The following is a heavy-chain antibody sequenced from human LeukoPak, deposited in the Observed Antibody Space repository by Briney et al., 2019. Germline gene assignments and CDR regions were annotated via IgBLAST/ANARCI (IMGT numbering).Heavy chain of an antibody. CDR2: IRGRGGST. Sequence: GGSLRLSCPASGCTFSSYAMSWVRQAPGKGLEWAKGIRGRGGSTYCADSVKGRFTSSRDNSKNTLYLQMNSQRAEDTAVYYCAKGRRGSGNLVRGWFDPWGQGTLVTVAS. D-gene: IGHD3-10*01. J-gene: IGHJ5*02. V-gene: IGHV3-23*01. CDR1: GCTFSSYA. CDR3: AKGRRGSGNLVRGWFDP.